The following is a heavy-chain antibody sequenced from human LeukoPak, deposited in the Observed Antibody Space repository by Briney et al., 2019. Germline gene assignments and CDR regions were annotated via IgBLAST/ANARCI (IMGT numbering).Heavy chain of an antibody. Sequence: ASVKVSCKASGYTFTSYGISWVRQAPGQGLEWMGWISAYNGNTNYAQKLQGRVTMTTDTSTSTAYMELRSLRSDDTAVYYCATAPRIYSSSSKAFDIWGQGTMVTVSS. J-gene: IGHJ3*02. CDR2: ISAYNGNT. V-gene: IGHV1-18*01. D-gene: IGHD6-6*01. CDR3: ATAPRIYSSSSKAFDI. CDR1: GYTFTSYG.